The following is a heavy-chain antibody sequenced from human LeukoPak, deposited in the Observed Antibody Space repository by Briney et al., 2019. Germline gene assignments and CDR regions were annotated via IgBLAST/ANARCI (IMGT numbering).Heavy chain of an antibody. CDR1: GFTFRNYA. CDR2: FSSSGGTT. CDR3: AKRMLGQLLYKDAFDI. D-gene: IGHD2-2*02. J-gene: IGHJ3*02. Sequence: GGSLRLSCAASGFTFRNYAISWVRQAPGKGLEWVSGFSSSGGTTYYADSVKGRFTISRDNSKNTLYLQMNSLRAEDTAVYYCAKRMLGQLLYKDAFDIWGQGTMITVSS. V-gene: IGHV3-23*01.